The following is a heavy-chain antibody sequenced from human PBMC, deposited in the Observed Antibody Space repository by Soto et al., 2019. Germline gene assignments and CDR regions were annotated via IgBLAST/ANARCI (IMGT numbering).Heavy chain of an antibody. J-gene: IGHJ6*02. CDR3: ATSITGYSSSWYDNYYYGMDV. D-gene: IGHD6-13*01. V-gene: IGHV1-2*04. CDR1: GYTFTGYY. CDR2: INPNSGGT. Sequence: GASVKASCKASGYTFTGYYMHWVRQAPRQGLEWMGWINPNSGGTNYAQKFQGWVTMTRDTSISTAYMELSRLRSDDTAVYYCATSITGYSSSWYDNYYYGMDVWGQGTTVTVSS.